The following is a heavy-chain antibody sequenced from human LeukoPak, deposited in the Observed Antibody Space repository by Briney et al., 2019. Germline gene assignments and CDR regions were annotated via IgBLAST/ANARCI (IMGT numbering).Heavy chain of an antibody. CDR2: ISYDGSNK. Sequence: GRSLRLSCAASGFTFSSYAMPWVRQAPGKGLEWVAVISYDGSNKYYADSVKGRFTISRDNSKNTLYLQMNSLRAEDTAVYYCARDSTVVTPGLFDYWGQGTLVTVSS. CDR3: ARDSTVVTPGLFDY. D-gene: IGHD4-23*01. CDR1: GFTFSSYA. V-gene: IGHV3-30-3*01. J-gene: IGHJ4*02.